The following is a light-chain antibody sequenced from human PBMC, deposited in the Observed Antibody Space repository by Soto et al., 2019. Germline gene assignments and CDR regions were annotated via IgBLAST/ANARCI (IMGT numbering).Light chain of an antibody. J-gene: IGKJ3*01. V-gene: IGKV3-20*01. CDR2: GAF. CDR1: QSISSTY. Sequence: EIVLTQSPGTLSVSPGERATLFCRARQSISSTYLAWYQKKPGQAPRLLLYGAFNRATVIPDRFSGSGFGTDFTLTISRLEPEDCAFYYCQQYGSSSFAFGPGTKVEIK. CDR3: QQYGSSSFA.